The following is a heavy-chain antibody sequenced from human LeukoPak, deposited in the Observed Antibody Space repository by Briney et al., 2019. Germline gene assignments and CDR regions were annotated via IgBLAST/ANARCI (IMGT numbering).Heavy chain of an antibody. CDR1: GFTFSSYW. D-gene: IGHD4-11*01. J-gene: IGHJ4*02. CDR3: ARDGGTTELDY. CDR2: ISSSSSTI. Sequence: GGSLRLSCAASGFTFSSYWMSWVRQAPGKGLEWVSYISSSSSTIYYADSVKGRFTISRDNAKNSLYLQMNSLRAEDTAVYYCARDGGTTELDYWGQGTLVTVSS. V-gene: IGHV3-48*01.